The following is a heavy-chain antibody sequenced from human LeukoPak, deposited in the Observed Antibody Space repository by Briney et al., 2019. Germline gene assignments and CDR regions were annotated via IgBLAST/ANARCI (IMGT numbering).Heavy chain of an antibody. CDR2: IYHSGST. J-gene: IGHJ4*02. CDR1: GGSISSSNW. CDR3: ARGSVYDSTLDY. D-gene: IGHD5/OR15-5a*01. Sequence: SGTLSLTCAVSGGSISSSNWWSWVRPPPGKGLEWIGEIYHSGSTNYNPPLKSRVTISVDNSKNQFSLKLSSVTAAATAVYYYARGSVYDSTLDYWGQGTLVTVSS. V-gene: IGHV4-4*02.